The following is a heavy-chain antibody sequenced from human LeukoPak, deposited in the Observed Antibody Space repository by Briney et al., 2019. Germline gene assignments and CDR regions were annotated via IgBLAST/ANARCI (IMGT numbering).Heavy chain of an antibody. CDR3: ARGTKLLDISYYYYYYMDV. CDR1: GYTFTSYG. CDR2: ISAYNGNT. Sequence: GASVKVSCKASGYTFTSYGISWVRQAPGQGLELMGWISAYNGNTNYAQKLQGRVTMTTDTSTSTAYMELRSLRSDDTAVYYCARGTKLLDISYYYYYYMDVWGKGTTVTVSS. V-gene: IGHV1-18*01. D-gene: IGHD5-12*01. J-gene: IGHJ6*03.